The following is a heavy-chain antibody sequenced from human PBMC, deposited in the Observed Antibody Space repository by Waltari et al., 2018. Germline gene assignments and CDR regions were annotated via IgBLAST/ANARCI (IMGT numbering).Heavy chain of an antibody. J-gene: IGHJ4*02. D-gene: IGHD6-13*01. CDR1: GFTFDAYA. Sequence: EVQLVESGGGLVQPGRSLRLSCAASGFTFDAYALHWVRQAPGKGLEWVSGISWNSGSIGYADSVKGRFTISRDNAKNSLYLQMNSLRAEDTALYYCAKDKRPSIAAIDYWGQGTLVTVSS. CDR2: ISWNSGSI. V-gene: IGHV3-9*01. CDR3: AKDKRPSIAAIDY.